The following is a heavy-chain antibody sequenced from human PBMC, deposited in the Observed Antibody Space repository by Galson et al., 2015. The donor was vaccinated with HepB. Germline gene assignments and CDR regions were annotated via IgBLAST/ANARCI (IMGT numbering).Heavy chain of an antibody. CDR1: GFTFSTFW. Sequence: SLRLSCAASGFTFSTFWMLWVRHVPGKGLEWVSRINNDGSGTTYADSLRGRFTISRDNAKNTLYLQMNSLRVEDTAVYYCARDADGVGATIDYWGQGTLVTVSS. V-gene: IGHV3-74*01. CDR2: INNDGSGT. CDR3: ARDADGVGATIDY. D-gene: IGHD1-26*01. J-gene: IGHJ4*02.